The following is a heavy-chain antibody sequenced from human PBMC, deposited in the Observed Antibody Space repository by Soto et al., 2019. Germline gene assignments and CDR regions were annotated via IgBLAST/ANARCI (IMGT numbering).Heavy chain of an antibody. CDR2: ISAYNGNT. CDR1: GYTFTSYG. Sequence: QVQLVQSGAEVKKPGASVKVSCKASGYTFTSYGISWVRQAPGQGLEWMGWISAYNGNTNYAQKLQGRVTMTTDTSTSTAYMELRSRRSDDTAVYYCARDLRGSGWSPVVYNWFDPWGQGTLVTVSS. J-gene: IGHJ5*02. D-gene: IGHD6-19*01. CDR3: ARDLRGSGWSPVVYNWFDP. V-gene: IGHV1-18*04.